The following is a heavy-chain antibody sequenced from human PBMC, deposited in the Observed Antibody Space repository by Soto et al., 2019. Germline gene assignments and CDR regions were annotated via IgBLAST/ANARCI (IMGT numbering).Heavy chain of an antibody. J-gene: IGHJ6*02. Sequence: QGLLVQSGAEVKQPGASVKVSCKASGYSFTTYGISWVRQAPGQGLEWMGWISGYNGDTNNAQKFQDRVTMTLDRSTTTAYLELRSLTSDDTAVYYCAKNGHPPYYYYGMDVWGQGTTVTVSS. CDR2: ISGYNGDT. D-gene: IGHD2-8*01. CDR3: AKNGHPPYYYYGMDV. CDR1: GYSFTTYG. V-gene: IGHV1-18*01.